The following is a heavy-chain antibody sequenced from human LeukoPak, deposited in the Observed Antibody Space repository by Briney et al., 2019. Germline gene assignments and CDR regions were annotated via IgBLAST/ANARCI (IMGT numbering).Heavy chain of an antibody. Sequence: PGGSLRLSCAASGFTFNIYDMTWVRQAPGKGLEWVSTISGSGGNTYHADSVKGRFTISRDNSKNTLYLQMNSLRAEDTAVYYCAKSFAAEAYYYDSSGYLNWGQGILVTVSS. V-gene: IGHV3-23*01. CDR1: GFTFNIYD. CDR2: ISGSGGNT. J-gene: IGHJ4*02. D-gene: IGHD3-22*01. CDR3: AKSFAAEAYYYDSSGYLN.